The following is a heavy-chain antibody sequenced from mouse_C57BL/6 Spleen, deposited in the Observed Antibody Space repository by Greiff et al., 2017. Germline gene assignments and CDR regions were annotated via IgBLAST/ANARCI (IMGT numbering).Heavy chain of an antibody. J-gene: IGHJ4*01. V-gene: IGHV5-17*01. D-gene: IGHD1-1*01. Sequence: EVKLVESGGGLVKPGGSLKLSCAASGFTFSDYGKHWVAYISSGSSTIYYADTVKGRFTISRDNAKNTLFLQMTSLRSEDTAMYYCAREITTVVEADYWGQGTSVTVSS. CDR1: GFTFSDYG. CDR3: AREITTVVEADY. CDR2: ISSGSSTI.